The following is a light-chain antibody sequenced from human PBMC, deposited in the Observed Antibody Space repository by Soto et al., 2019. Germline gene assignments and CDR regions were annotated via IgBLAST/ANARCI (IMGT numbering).Light chain of an antibody. CDR2: KAS. CDR3: QQYNSYSPYT. J-gene: IGKJ2*01. Sequence: DIQMTQSPSTLSASVGDRVTITCRASQSISSWLAWYQQKPGKAPNLLIYKASSLESGVPSRFSCSGSGTEFTLTISSLQPDDFANYYCQQYNSYSPYTFGQGNKLEL. CDR1: QSISSW. V-gene: IGKV1-5*03.